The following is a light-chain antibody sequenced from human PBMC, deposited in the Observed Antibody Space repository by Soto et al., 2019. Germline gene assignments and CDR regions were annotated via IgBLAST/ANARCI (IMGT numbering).Light chain of an antibody. V-gene: IGKV1-39*01. J-gene: IGKJ2*01. CDR3: QQTYSIPHT. CDR2: AVY. CDR1: QNIGIF. Sequence: DIQMTQSPSSLSASVGDGVTITCRASQNIGIFLSWYQQKPGKAPKLLMFAVYSLQSGVPSRFSGTGSGTDFTLTISSLQHEDFATYYCQQTYSIPHTFGQGTKLEI.